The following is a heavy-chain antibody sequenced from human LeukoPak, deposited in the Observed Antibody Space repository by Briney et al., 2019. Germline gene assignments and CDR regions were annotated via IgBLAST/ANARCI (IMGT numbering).Heavy chain of an antibody. Sequence: ASVKVSCKTFGYSFTCYYIHWVRQAPGQGLEWMGRINPNSGGPNYGQKFQGTVTMTRDTSISTAYPELSNLRSDDTAAYYCVRGYSYGFYFDYWGQGSLVTVSS. CDR3: VRGYSYGFYFDY. CDR1: GYSFTCYY. CDR2: INPNSGGP. V-gene: IGHV1-2*06. D-gene: IGHD5-18*01. J-gene: IGHJ4*02.